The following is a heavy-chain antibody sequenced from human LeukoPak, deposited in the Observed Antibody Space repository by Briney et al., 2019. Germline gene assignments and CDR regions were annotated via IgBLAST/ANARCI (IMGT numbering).Heavy chain of an antibody. D-gene: IGHD3-10*01. J-gene: IGHJ4*02. CDR1: GFTSSSYG. Sequence: GGSLRLSCAASGFTSSSYGMSWVRQAPGKGLEWVSAISGSGGSAYYADSVKGRFTISRDNSKNTLYLQMNSLRAEDTAVYYCAKDKEIRGVKDYWGQGTLVTVSS. CDR2: ISGSGGSA. V-gene: IGHV3-23*01. CDR3: AKDKEIRGVKDY.